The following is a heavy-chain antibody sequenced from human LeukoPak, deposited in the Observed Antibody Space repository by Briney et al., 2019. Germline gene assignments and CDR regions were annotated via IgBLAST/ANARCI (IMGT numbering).Heavy chain of an antibody. J-gene: IGHJ4*02. Sequence: ASVTVSCKASGGTFSSYAISWVRQAPGQGLEWMGGIIPIFGTANYAQKFQGRVTITTDESTSTAYMELSSLRSEDTAVYYCARGTTHCSSTSCSPGAFDYWGQGTLVTVSS. V-gene: IGHV1-69*05. CDR1: GGTFSSYA. CDR2: IIPIFGTA. D-gene: IGHD2-2*01. CDR3: ARGTTHCSSTSCSPGAFDY.